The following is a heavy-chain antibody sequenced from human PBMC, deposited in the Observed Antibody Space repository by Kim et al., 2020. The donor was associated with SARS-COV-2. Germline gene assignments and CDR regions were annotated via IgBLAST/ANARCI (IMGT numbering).Heavy chain of an antibody. D-gene: IGHD6-13*01. V-gene: IGHV3-33*01. J-gene: IGHJ4*02. Sequence: NKYYADSVKGRFTISRDNSKNTLYLQMNSLRAEDTAVYYCARDRGSSYDYWGQGTLVTVSS. CDR2: NK. CDR3: ARDRGSSYDY.